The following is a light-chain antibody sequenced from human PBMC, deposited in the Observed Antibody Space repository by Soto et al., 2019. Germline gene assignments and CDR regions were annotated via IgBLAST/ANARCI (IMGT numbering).Light chain of an antibody. CDR2: GAS. V-gene: IGKV3-20*01. CDR3: HQYGSSPLT. Sequence: EIVLTQSPGTLSLSPGERATLSCRASQSVSSSYLAWYQQKPGQAPSLLIYGASSRATGIPDRFSGSGSGTVFPLIISRLAHEDLAVYYCHQYGSSPLTFGGGSKVEIK. J-gene: IGKJ4*01. CDR1: QSVSSSY.